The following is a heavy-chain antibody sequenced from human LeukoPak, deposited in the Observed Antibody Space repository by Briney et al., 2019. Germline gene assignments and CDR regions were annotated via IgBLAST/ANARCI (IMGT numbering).Heavy chain of an antibody. CDR2: ISWKSGSI. Sequence: GGSLRLSCVVSGFTFDDYAMYWVRHAPGKGLEWVSGISWKSGSIGYADSVKGRFTISRDNAKNSLYLQMNSLRAEDTAVYYCAELGITMIGGVWGKGTTVTISS. CDR3: AELGITMIGGV. V-gene: IGHV3-9*01. J-gene: IGHJ6*04. D-gene: IGHD3-10*02. CDR1: GFTFDDYA.